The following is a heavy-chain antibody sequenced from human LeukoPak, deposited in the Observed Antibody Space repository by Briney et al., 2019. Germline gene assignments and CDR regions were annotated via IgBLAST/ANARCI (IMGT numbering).Heavy chain of an antibody. V-gene: IGHV3-23*01. D-gene: IGHD1-26*01. Sequence: PGGSLRLSCAASGFTFSSYAMSWVRQAPGKGLEWVSAISGSGGSTYYADSVKGRFTISRDNSKNTLYLQMNSLRAEDTAVYYCAKDLKYTEWELRTHAFDIWGQGTMVTVSS. CDR2: ISGSGGST. CDR3: AKDLKYTEWELRTHAFDI. CDR1: GFTFSSYA. J-gene: IGHJ3*02.